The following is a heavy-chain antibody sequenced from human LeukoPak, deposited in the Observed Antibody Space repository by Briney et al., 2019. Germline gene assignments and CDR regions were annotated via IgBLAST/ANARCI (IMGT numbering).Heavy chain of an antibody. CDR2: INSDATST. Sequence: GGSLRLSRAASGFMLSSTWMHWVRQAPGKGLVWVSRINSDATSTSYADSVRGRFTISRDDAKNTMYLQMNSLRAEDTAMYYCVRGSPGYSSSWHAYWGQGTLVTVSS. J-gene: IGHJ4*02. CDR3: VRGSPGYSSSWHAY. CDR1: GFMLSSTW. D-gene: IGHD6-13*01. V-gene: IGHV3-74*01.